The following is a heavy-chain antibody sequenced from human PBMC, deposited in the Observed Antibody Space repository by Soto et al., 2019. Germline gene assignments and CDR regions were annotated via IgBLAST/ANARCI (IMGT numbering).Heavy chain of an antibody. V-gene: IGHV1-69*19. J-gene: IGHJ3*02. D-gene: IGHD5-18*01. Sequence: QQDPKQGLEWMGGIIPIFGTANYAQKFQGRVTITADESTSTAYMELSSLRSEDTAVYYCEREHVKRAMVAASAIWRQRTIVLVSS. CDR2: IIPIFGTA. CDR3: EREHVKRAMVAASAI.